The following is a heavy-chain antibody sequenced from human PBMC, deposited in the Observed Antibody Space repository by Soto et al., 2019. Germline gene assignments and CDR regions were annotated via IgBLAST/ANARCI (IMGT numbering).Heavy chain of an antibody. Sequence: GASVKVSCKASGYTFTGYYMHWVRQAPGQGLEWMGWINPNSGGTNYAQKFQGRVTITADESTSTAYMELSSLRSEDTAVYYCARDRVGIFGVPPDVWGQGTTVTVSS. D-gene: IGHD3-3*01. CDR1: GYTFTGYY. V-gene: IGHV1-2*02. CDR3: ARDRVGIFGVPPDV. CDR2: INPNSGGT. J-gene: IGHJ6*02.